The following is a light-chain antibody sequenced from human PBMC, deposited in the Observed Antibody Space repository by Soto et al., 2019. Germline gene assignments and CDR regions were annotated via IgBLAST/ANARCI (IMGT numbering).Light chain of an antibody. J-gene: IGKJ1*01. CDR1: QSIGDF. CDR2: VAS. Sequence: DIQMTQSPSSLSASVGDRVTITCRTSQSIGDFLNWYQQKLGKAPKLLISVASSLQSGVPSRFSGSGSGTDFALTINSLQPEDFATYYCQQSFRIPRTFGQGTKVEIK. V-gene: IGKV1-39*01. CDR3: QQSFRIPRT.